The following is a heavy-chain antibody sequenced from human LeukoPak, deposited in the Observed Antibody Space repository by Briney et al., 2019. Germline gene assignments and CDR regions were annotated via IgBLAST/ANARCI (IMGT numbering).Heavy chain of an antibody. CDR2: INHSGST. D-gene: IGHD3-10*01. J-gene: IGHJ4*02. V-gene: IGHV4-34*01. Sequence: SETLSLTCAVYGGSFSGYYWSWIRQPPGKGLEWIGEINHSGSTNYNPSLKSRVTISVDTSKNQFSLKLSSVTAADTAVYYCARDWYGSGSYYFDYWGQGTLVTVSS. CDR3: ARDWYGSGSYYFDY. CDR1: GGSFSGYY.